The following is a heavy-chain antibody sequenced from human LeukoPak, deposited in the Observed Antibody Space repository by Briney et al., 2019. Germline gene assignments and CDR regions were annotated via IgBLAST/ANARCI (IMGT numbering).Heavy chain of an antibody. CDR1: GGTFSSYA. CDR3: AQLVGLNNWFDP. J-gene: IGHJ5*02. Sequence: SVKVSCKASGGTFSSYAISWVRQAPGQGLVWMGRIIPILGIANYAQKFQGRVTITADKSTSTAYMELSSLRSEDTAVYYCAQLVGLNNWFDPWGQGTLVTVSS. CDR2: IIPILGIA. D-gene: IGHD6-6*01. V-gene: IGHV1-69*04.